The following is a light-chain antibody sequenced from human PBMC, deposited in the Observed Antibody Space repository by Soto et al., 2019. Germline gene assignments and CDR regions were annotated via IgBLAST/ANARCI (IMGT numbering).Light chain of an antibody. CDR2: DAS. V-gene: IGKV1-5*01. J-gene: IGKJ1*01. CDR1: QSISSW. CDR3: QQYNSYSEKT. Sequence: DIQMTQSPSTLSASVGDRVTITCRASQSISSWLAWYQQKSGKAPKLLIYDASSLESGVPSRFSGSGSGTEFTLTISSLQPDDFATYYCQQYNSYSEKTFGQGTKVDIK.